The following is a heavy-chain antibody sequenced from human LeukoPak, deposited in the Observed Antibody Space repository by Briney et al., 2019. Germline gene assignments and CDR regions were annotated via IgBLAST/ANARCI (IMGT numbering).Heavy chain of an antibody. CDR3: ARAYSSSYRPLRY. D-gene: IGHD6-13*01. Sequence: SETLSLTCAVYGGSFSGYYWSWIRQPPGKGLEWIGEINHSGSTNYNPSLKSRVTISVDTSKNQFSLKLSSVTAADTAVYYCARAYSSSYRPLRYWGQGTLVTVSS. CDR2: INHSGST. J-gene: IGHJ4*02. V-gene: IGHV4-34*01. CDR1: GGSFSGYY.